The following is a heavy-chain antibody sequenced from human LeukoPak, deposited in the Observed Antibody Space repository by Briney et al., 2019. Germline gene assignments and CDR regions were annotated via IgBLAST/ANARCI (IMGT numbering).Heavy chain of an antibody. V-gene: IGHV1-69*01. D-gene: IGHD6-6*01. CDR3: ARVCEYSITPGDYYYGMDV. J-gene: IGHJ6*02. CDR1: GGTFSSYA. CDR2: IIPIFGTA. Sequence: SVKVSCKASGGTFSSYAISWVRQAPGQGLEWMGGIIPIFGTANYAQKFQGRVTITADESTSTAYMELSSLRSEDTAVYYCARVCEYSITPGDYYYGMDVWGQGTTVTVSS.